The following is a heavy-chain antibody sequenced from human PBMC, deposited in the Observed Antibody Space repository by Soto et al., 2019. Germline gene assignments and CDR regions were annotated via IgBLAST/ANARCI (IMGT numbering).Heavy chain of an antibody. Sequence: EVQLLESGGGLVQPGGSLRLSCAASGFTFSSYAMSWVRQAPGKGLEWVSAISGSGGSTYYADSVKGRFTISRDNAKNSLYLQMNSLRAEDTAVYYCARPSYGDYENSFDYWGQGTLVTVSS. D-gene: IGHD4-17*01. CDR2: ISGSGGST. CDR1: GFTFSSYA. CDR3: ARPSYGDYENSFDY. V-gene: IGHV3-23*01. J-gene: IGHJ4*02.